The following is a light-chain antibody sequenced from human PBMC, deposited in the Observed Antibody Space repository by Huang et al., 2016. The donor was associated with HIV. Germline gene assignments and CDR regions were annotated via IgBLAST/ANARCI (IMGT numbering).Light chain of an antibody. J-gene: IGKJ1*01. CDR2: LGS. CDR1: QSLLHSYGNNY. V-gene: IGKV2-28*01. CDR3: MQALQTPWT. Sequence: DIVMTQSPLSLPVTPGEPASISCRSGQSLLHSYGNNYLDWYLQKPGHSPQLLVNLGSIRASGVPDRFSGSGSGTDFTLKISRVEAEDVGVYYCMQALQTPWTFGQGTKVEIK.